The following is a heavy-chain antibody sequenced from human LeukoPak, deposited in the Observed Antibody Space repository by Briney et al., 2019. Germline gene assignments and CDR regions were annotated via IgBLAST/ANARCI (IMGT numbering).Heavy chain of an antibody. V-gene: IGHV3-30-3*01. CDR2: ISYDGSNK. CDR3: ARLDGPLGDGWSTFDY. CDR1: GFTFSSYA. J-gene: IGHJ4*02. Sequence: GRSLRLSCAASGFTFSSYAMHWVRQAPGKGLEWVAVISYDGSNKYYADSVKGRFTISRDNSKNTLYLQMNSLRAEDTAVYYCARLDGPLGDGWSTFDYWGQGTLVTVSS. D-gene: IGHD5-24*01.